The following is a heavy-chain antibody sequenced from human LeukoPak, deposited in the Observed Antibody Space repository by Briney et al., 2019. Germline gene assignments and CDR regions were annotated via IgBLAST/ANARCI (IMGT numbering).Heavy chain of an antibody. D-gene: IGHD3-3*01. CDR1: GYTFTDYY. CDR2: INPDSGGT. Sequence: ASVKVSCKASGYTFTDYYMHWVRQAPGQGLEWMGWINPDSGGTNYAQKLQGRVTMTTDTSTSTAYMELRSLRSDDTAVYYCARLRFLEWPYDDYWGQGTLVTASS. J-gene: IGHJ4*02. CDR3: ARLRFLEWPYDDY. V-gene: IGHV1-2*02.